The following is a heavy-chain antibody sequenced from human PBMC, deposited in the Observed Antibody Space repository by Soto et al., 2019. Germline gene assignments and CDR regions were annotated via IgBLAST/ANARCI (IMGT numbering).Heavy chain of an antibody. CDR3: AREIAVVVTATKYNWFDP. V-gene: IGHV1-2*02. CDR1: GCTFTGYY. J-gene: IGHJ5*02. Sequence: GASVKVSCKASGCTFTGYYMHWVRQAPGQGLEWMGWINPNSGGTNYAQKFQGRVTMTRDTSISTAYMELSRLRSDDTAVYYCAREIAVVVTATKYNWFDPWGQGTLVTVSS. CDR2: INPNSGGT. D-gene: IGHD2-21*02.